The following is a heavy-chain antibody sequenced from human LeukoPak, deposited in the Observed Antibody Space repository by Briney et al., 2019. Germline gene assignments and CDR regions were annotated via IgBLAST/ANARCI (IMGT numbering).Heavy chain of an antibody. V-gene: IGHV3-23*01. CDR3: ARGGYNYYFDY. J-gene: IGHJ4*02. Sequence: GGSLRLSCAASRFTFNSYGMSWVRQAPGKGLEWVSTIRGSGGSTYYADSVKGRFTISRDNSKNTLYLQMNSLRAEDTAVYYCARGGYNYYFDYWGQGTLVTVSS. CDR1: RFTFNSYG. CDR2: IRGSGGST. D-gene: IGHD1-1*01.